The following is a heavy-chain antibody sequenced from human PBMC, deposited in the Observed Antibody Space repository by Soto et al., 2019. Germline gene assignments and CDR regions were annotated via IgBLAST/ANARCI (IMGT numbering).Heavy chain of an antibody. CDR2: IKPDGRDK. CDR1: GFTFHNYW. V-gene: IGHV3-7*01. Sequence: GGSLRLSCAASGFTFHNYWMDWARQTPDKGLEWVANIKPDGRDKYYVDSVKGRFTISRDNAKNSLYLQMNSLRAEDTAVYYCARDLGSSWGYYYYGMDVWGQGTTVTVSS. CDR3: ARDLGSSWGYYYYGMDV. J-gene: IGHJ6*02. D-gene: IGHD6-13*01.